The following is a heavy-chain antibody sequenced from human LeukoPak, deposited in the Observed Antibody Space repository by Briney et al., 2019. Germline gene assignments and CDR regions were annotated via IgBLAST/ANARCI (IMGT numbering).Heavy chain of an antibody. CDR2: VDPECGEA. V-gene: IGHV1-69-2*01. Sequence: ASVKISCKASGYTFIDYYIHWVQQAPGKGLEWMGGVDPECGEALYAEKFQGRLTITADRSTTTAYMELSSVRSEDTHVYYCATKSTTTVGALDIWGEGTMVTVSS. CDR1: GYTFIDYY. D-gene: IGHD4-23*01. CDR3: ATKSTTTVGALDI. J-gene: IGHJ3*02.